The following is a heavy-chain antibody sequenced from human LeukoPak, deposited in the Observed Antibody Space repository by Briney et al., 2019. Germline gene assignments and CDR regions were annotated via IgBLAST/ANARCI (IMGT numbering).Heavy chain of an antibody. D-gene: IGHD3-3*01. CDR2: INTNTGNP. J-gene: IGHJ5*02. Sequence: ASVKASCKASGYTFTSYAMNWVRQAPGQGLEWMGWINTNTGNPTYAQGFTGRFVFSLDTSVSTAYLQVSSLKAEDTAVYYCARAGLDFWSGYPWLRFDPWGQGTLVTVSS. CDR1: GYTFTSYA. CDR3: ARAGLDFWSGYPWLRFDP. V-gene: IGHV7-4-1*02.